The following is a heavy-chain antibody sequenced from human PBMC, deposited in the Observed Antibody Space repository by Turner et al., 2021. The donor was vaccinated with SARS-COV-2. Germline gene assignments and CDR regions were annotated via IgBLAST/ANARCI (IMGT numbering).Heavy chain of an antibody. V-gene: IGHV3-30*04. D-gene: IGHD4-17*01. CDR1: GFTLSSYA. CDR3: ARGVAVYGEHRPLDY. J-gene: IGHJ4*02. Sequence: QVQLVESGGGVVQPGRSLRLSCAASGFTLSSYAMHWVRQAPGKGLEWVAFISYDGSIKYYADSVKGRFTISRDNSKNTLYLQMNSLRAEDTAVYYCARGVAVYGEHRPLDYWGQGTLVTVSS. CDR2: ISYDGSIK.